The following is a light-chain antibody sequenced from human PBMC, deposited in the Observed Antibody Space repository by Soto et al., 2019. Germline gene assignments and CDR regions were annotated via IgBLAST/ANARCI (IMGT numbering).Light chain of an antibody. J-gene: IGKJ1*01. CDR2: GAS. CDR1: QSVRSN. CDR3: QQYYDWWT. Sequence: IVITQIPATLSVYPGERATLSCRASQSVRSNLAWYQQKPGQAPRLLIYGASTTATGIPARLSGSGSGTEFTLTSISLQSEDVAVYYCQQYYDWWTFGQGTKVDIK. V-gene: IGKV3-15*01.